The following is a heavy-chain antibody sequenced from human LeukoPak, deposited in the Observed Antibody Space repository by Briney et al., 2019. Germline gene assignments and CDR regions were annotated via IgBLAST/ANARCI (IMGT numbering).Heavy chain of an antibody. CDR1: GYTLTELS. CDR3: AVYCSSTSCYSATYYYYGMDV. J-gene: IGHJ6*02. CDR2: FDPEDGET. Sequence: ASVTVSCKVSGYTLTELSMHWMRQAPGKGLEWMGGFDPEDGETIYAQKFQGRVTMTEDTSTDTAYMELSSLRSEDTAVYYCAVYCSSTSCYSATYYYYGMDVWGQGTTVTVSS. D-gene: IGHD2-2*02. V-gene: IGHV1-24*01.